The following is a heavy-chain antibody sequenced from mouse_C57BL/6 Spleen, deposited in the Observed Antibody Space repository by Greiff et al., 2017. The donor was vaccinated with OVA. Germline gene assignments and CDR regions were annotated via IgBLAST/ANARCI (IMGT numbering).Heavy chain of an antibody. CDR3: ASPYSNYGGGLDY. Sequence: QVQLQQPGAELVKPGASVKLSCKASGYTFTSYWMQWVKQRPGQGLEWIGEIDPSDSYTNYNQKFKGKATLTVDTSSSTAYMQLSSLTSEDSAVYYCASPYSNYGGGLDYWGQGTTLTVSS. D-gene: IGHD2-5*01. CDR1: GYTFTSYW. J-gene: IGHJ2*01. CDR2: IDPSDSYT. V-gene: IGHV1-50*01.